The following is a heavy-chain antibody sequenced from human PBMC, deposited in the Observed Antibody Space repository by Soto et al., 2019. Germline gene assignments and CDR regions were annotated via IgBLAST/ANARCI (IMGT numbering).Heavy chain of an antibody. CDR2: ISGSGGST. CDR1: GFTFSSYA. J-gene: IGHJ4*02. V-gene: IGHV3-23*01. Sequence: GGSLRLSCAASGFTFSSYAMSWVRQAPGKGLEWVSAISGSGGSTYYADSVKGRFTISRDNSKNTLYLQMNSLRAEDTAVYYCAKGTRLMVVTAIPAALDYWGQGTLVTVSS. D-gene: IGHD2-21*02. CDR3: AKGTRLMVVTAIPAALDY.